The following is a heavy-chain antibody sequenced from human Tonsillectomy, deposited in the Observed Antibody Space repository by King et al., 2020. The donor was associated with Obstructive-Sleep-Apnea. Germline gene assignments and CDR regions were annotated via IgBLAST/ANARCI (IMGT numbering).Heavy chain of an antibody. CDR1: GFTFSGAI. Sequence: VQLVESGGALVQPGGSLRLSCAASGFTFSGAIIQWVRQASGKGLEWIGRIRSKTNNHATTYAASVRGRFTISGDDSKNTAYLQMDSLKIEDTAVYYCTRHADPVHSWGQGTLVTVSS. D-gene: IGHD3-10*02. J-gene: IGHJ4*02. CDR3: TRHADPVHS. CDR2: IRSKTNNHAT. V-gene: IGHV3-73*01.